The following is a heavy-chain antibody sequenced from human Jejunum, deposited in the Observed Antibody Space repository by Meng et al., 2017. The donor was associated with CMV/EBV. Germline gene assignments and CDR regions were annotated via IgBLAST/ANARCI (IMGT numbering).Heavy chain of an antibody. CDR1: GFTFSNYW. V-gene: IGHV3-74*01. J-gene: IGHJ4*02. CDR2: ITPDGSTT. D-gene: IGHD3-3*02. CDR3: ARNRDGLAGHFDC. Sequence: EVQLVESGGDLVQRGGSLRLSCAASGFTFSNYWMHWVRQAPGKGLVWVSRITPDGSTTNYADSVKGRFTISRDNAKNTLYLQMNSLSAEDTAVYYCARNRDGLAGHFDCWGQGTLGTVS.